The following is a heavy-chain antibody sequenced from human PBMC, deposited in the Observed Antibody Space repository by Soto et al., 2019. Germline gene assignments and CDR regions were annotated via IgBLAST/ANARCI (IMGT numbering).Heavy chain of an antibody. J-gene: IGHJ3*02. V-gene: IGHV3-30-3*01. CDR3: ARDPRNFDYVWGSYRLRVNDVFDI. CDR1: GPTFSSHA. CDR2: ISFNGSNK. Sequence: QVHLVESGGGVVQPGRSLRLFCAASGPTFSSHAMHWVRQAPGKGLGWVALISFNGSNKYYADSVEGRFTISRDNSKNTLYLQMNSLRVEDTAVYYCARDPRNFDYVWGSYRLRVNDVFDIWGQGTMVTVSS. D-gene: IGHD3-16*02.